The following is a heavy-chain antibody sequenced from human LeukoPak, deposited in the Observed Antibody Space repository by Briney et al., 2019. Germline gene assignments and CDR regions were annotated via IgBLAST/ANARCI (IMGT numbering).Heavy chain of an antibody. CDR3: TTAPLFGELYY. Sequence: PGASLRLSCAASGFTFSSYAMSWVRQAPGKGLEWVGRIKSKTDGGTTDYAAPVKGRFTISRDDSKNTLYLQMNSLKTEDTAVYYCTTAPLFGELYYWGQGTLVTVSS. CDR1: GFTFSSYA. CDR2: IKSKTDGGTT. J-gene: IGHJ4*02. V-gene: IGHV3-15*01. D-gene: IGHD3-10*01.